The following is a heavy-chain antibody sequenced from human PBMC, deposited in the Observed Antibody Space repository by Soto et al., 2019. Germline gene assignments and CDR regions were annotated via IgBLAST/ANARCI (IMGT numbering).Heavy chain of an antibody. CDR3: ARAPLGIIVAPDF. CDR1: GGSISSGGYY. CDR2: IYYSGSA. D-gene: IGHD3-22*01. Sequence: SETLSLTCTVSGGSISSGGYYWSWIRQHPGKGLEWIGYIYYSGSAYYNPSLKSRVTISVDTSKNQFSLKLSSVTAADTAVYYCARAPLGIIVAPDFWGQGTLVT. J-gene: IGHJ4*02. V-gene: IGHV4-31*03.